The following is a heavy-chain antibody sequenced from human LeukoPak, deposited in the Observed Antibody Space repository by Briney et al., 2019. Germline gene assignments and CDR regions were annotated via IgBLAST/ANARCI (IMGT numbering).Heavy chain of an antibody. D-gene: IGHD1-26*01. Sequence: GGSLRLSCAASGFTFSSYSMNWARQAPGKGLEWVSSISSSSSYIYYADSVKGRFTISRDNAKNSLYLQMNSLRAEDTAVYYCARDTGAQYAFDIWGQGTMVTVSS. J-gene: IGHJ3*02. CDR1: GFTFSSYS. CDR3: ARDTGAQYAFDI. CDR2: ISSSSSYI. V-gene: IGHV3-21*01.